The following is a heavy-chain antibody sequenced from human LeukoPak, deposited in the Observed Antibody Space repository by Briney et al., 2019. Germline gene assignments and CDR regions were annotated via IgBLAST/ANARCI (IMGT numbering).Heavy chain of an antibody. CDR3: ARGAHVRMYDSNHNCFDP. Sequence: GASVKVSCKASGYTFTSYYMHWMRQAHGHGLDWMGIINPSGGRTNYAHKFQGRVTMTRDMSTSTVYMELSSLRSEDTAVYYCARGAHVRMYDSNHNCFDPWGQGTLVTVSS. CDR2: INPSGGRT. D-gene: IGHD3-22*01. CDR1: GYTFTSYY. J-gene: IGHJ5*02. V-gene: IGHV1-46*01.